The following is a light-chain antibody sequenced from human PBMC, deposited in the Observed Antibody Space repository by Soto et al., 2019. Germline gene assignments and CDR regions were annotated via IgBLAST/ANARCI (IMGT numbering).Light chain of an antibody. V-gene: IGLV2-14*01. J-gene: IGLJ2*01. CDR2: EVR. CDR1: MRDVGAYNL. Sequence: QSALTQPASVSGSPGQSITISCAGTMRDVGAYNLVSWYQQHPGRAPQLIIYEVRNRPSGISFRFSGSKSGNTAYLTISGLQAEDEGDYYCSSYTSKSSLIFGGGTKVTVL. CDR3: SSYTSKSSLI.